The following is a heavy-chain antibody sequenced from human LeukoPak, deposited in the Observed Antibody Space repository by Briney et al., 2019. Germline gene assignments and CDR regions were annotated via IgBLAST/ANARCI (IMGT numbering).Heavy chain of an antibody. CDR2: ISYDGSNK. CDR1: GFTFSSYG. Sequence: GASLRLSCAASGFTFSSYGMHWVRQAAGKGLEWVAVISYDGSNKYYADSVKGRFTISRDNSKNTLYLQMNSLRDEDTAVYYCAKELSVYGSGSWGYYYYGMDVWGQGTTVTVSS. J-gene: IGHJ6*02. CDR3: AKELSVYGSGSWGYYYYGMDV. V-gene: IGHV3-30*18. D-gene: IGHD3-10*01.